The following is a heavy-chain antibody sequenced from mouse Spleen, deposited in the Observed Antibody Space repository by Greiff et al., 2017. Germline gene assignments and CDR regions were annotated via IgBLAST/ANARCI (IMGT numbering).Heavy chain of an antibody. D-gene: IGHD2-4*01. CDR1: GFTFSDYY. Sequence: EVKLMESGGGLVKPGGSLKLSCAASGFTFSDYYMYWVRQTPEKRLEWVATISDGGSYTYYPDSVKGRFTISRDNAKNNLYLQMSSLKSEDTAMYYCARDRGLRRRYAMDYWGQGTSVTVSS. CDR2: ISDGGSYT. V-gene: IGHV5-4*02. CDR3: ARDRGLRRRYAMDY. J-gene: IGHJ4*01.